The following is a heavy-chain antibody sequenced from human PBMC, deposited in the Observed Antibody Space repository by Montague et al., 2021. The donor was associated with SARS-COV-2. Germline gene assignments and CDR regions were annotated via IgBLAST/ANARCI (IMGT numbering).Heavy chain of an antibody. D-gene: IGHD3-10*01. CDR2: INHGGRT. Sequence: SETMSLTCPVYGGSFSGYYWTWIRQPPGKGLEWIGDINHGGRTNYNPSLKSRVTISAETSKNQFSLRVNSVTAADTAVYFCARGIRGVIILYDYYLMDVWGQGTTVSVSS. V-gene: IGHV4-34*01. CDR1: GGSFSGYY. J-gene: IGHJ6*02. CDR3: ARGIRGVIILYDYYLMDV.